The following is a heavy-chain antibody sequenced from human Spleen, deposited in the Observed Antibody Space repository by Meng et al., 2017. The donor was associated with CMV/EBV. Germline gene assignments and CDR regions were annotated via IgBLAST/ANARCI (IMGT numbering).Heavy chain of an antibody. CDR3: ARGGDYGDFHDPFDY. CDR1: GGTFSSYA. CDR2: ISADNQNT. V-gene: IGHV1-18*01. D-gene: IGHD4-17*01. Sequence: ASVKVSCKASGGTFSSYAITWVRQAPGQGLEWMGWISADNQNTNLIQKFQGRITLTTDTSTSTAYMELRSLRSDDTVVYYCARGGDYGDFHDPFDYWGQGTLVTVSS. J-gene: IGHJ4*02.